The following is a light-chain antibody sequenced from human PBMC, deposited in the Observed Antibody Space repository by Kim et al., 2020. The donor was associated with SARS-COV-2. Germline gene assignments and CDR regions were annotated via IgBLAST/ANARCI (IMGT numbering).Light chain of an antibody. J-gene: IGLJ1*01. V-gene: IGLV3-21*04. CDR2: YDS. Sequence: ATGKTASITWGGKNIGSKSVQWYQQKPGQAPVLLIFYDSDRPSGISERFSGSNSGNTATLTINRVEAGDEADYYCQVWDSGSDHYVFGSGTKVNVL. CDR3: QVWDSGSDHYV. CDR1: NIGSKS.